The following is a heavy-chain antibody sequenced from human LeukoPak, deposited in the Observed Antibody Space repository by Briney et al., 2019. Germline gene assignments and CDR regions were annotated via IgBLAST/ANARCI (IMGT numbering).Heavy chain of an antibody. CDR2: IYYSGST. CDR3: ARSPHQAMVRGVPQQDY. J-gene: IGHJ4*02. CDR1: GGSISSGGYY. V-gene: IGHV4-31*03. D-gene: IGHD3-10*01. Sequence: SETLSLTCTVSGGSISSGGYYWSWIRQHPGKGLEWIGYIYYSGSTYYNPSLKSRVTISVDTSKNQFSLKLSSVTAADTAVYYCARSPHQAMVRGVPQQDYWGQGTLVTVSS.